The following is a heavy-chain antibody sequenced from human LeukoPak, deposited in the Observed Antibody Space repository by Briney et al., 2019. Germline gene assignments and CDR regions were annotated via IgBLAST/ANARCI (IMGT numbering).Heavy chain of an antibody. Sequence: RLEWIGWINPNSGGTNYAQKFQGRVTMTRDTSISTAYMELSRLRSDDTAVYYCARDHSPWGQGTLVTVSS. CDR2: INPNSGGT. J-gene: IGHJ5*02. CDR3: ARDHSP. V-gene: IGHV1-2*02.